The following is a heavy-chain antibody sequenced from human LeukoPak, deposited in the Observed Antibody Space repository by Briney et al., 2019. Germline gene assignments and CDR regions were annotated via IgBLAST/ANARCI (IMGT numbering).Heavy chain of an antibody. CDR1: GFTVSSNY. D-gene: IGHD3-3*01. CDR3: ARFRIGYPNPHPHNYFDY. J-gene: IGHJ4*02. V-gene: IGHV4-34*01. CDR2: INHSGST. Sequence: GSLRLSCAASGFTVSSNYMSWVRQAPGKGLEWIGEINHSGSTNYNPSLKSRVTISVDTSKNQFSLKLSSVTAADTAVYYCARFRIGYPNPHPHNYFDYWGQGTLVTVSS.